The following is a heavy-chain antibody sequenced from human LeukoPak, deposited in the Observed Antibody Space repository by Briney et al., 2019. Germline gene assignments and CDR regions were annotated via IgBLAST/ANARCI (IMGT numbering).Heavy chain of an antibody. J-gene: IGHJ4*02. V-gene: IGHV3-43*02. CDR2: ISGDGGNT. CDR1: GFTFDDYA. Sequence: GGYLRLSCAASGFTFDDYAMHWVRQAPGKGLEWVSLISGDGGNTYYADSVKGRFTTSRDNSKNSLYLQMNSLRTEDTALYYCAKVPYYYDSSGYYSVDYWGQGTLVTVSS. CDR3: AKVPYYYDSSGYYSVDY. D-gene: IGHD3-22*01.